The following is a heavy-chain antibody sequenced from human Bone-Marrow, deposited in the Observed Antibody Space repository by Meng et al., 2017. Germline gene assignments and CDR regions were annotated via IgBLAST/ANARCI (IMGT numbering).Heavy chain of an antibody. Sequence: QEQTWQSGPDVNMSGPSWNLYCEASENTVADDWVHWLRKAPGQGLEWMGRIDPNNDYTQYAQNFQGRVTMTSDTSISSVYMELNGLRSDDTAVYYCARDEDISAAGKLFGDYWGQGTLVTVSS. V-gene: IGHV1-2*06. CDR2: IDPNNDYT. CDR1: ENTVADDW. J-gene: IGHJ4*02. D-gene: IGHD6-13*01. CDR3: ARDEDISAAGKLFGDY.